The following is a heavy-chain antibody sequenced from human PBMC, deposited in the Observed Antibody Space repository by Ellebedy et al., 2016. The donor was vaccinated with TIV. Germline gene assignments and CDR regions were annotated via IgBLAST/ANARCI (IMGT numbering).Heavy chain of an antibody. CDR1: GFTFNDST. J-gene: IGHJ4*02. V-gene: IGHV3-30*14. CDR2: ISYDGHNK. Sequence: GESLKISCAASGFTFNDSTLHGVRQAPGKGLEWVTLISYDGHNKYYADSVKGRFTISRDNSKNTLYLQMNSLRAEDTAVYYCARANPSGSIDYWGQGTLVTVSS. CDR3: ARANPSGSIDY.